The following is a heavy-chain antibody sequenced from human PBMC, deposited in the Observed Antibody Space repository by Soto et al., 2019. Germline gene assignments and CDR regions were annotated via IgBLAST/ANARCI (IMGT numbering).Heavy chain of an antibody. J-gene: IGHJ3*02. D-gene: IGHD4-4*01. V-gene: IGHV4-30-2*01. CDR3: ARLPVDAFDI. CDR1: GGSISSGGYS. Sequence: PSETLSLTCAVSGGSISSGGYSWNWIRQPPGKGLEWIGYIYHSGSTYYNPSLKSRVTISIDRSKSQFSLKLSSVTAADTAVYYCARLPVDAFDIWGQGTMVTVSS. CDR2: IYHSGST.